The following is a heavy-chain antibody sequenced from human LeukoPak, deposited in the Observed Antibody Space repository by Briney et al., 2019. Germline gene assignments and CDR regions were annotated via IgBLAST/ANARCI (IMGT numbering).Heavy chain of an antibody. CDR1: GFAFSSYG. Sequence: GRSLRLSCAASGFAFSSYGMHWVRQAPGKGLEWVAVISYDGSNKYYADSVKGRFTISRDNSKNTLYLQMNSLRAEDTAAYYCAKDPGSQGFRFDYWGQGTLVTVSS. CDR3: AKDPGSQGFRFDY. CDR2: ISYDGSNK. D-gene: IGHD3-10*01. J-gene: IGHJ4*02. V-gene: IGHV3-30*18.